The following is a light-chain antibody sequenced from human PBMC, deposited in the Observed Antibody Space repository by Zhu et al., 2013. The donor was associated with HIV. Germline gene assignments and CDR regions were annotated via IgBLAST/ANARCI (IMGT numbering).Light chain of an antibody. V-gene: IGKV3-15*01. CDR1: QNVNSD. J-gene: IGKJ1*01. Sequence: EIVMTQSPVTLSASPGARVSFSCRASQNVNSDLAWYQQKPGQAPRLLIYGASTRATGIPARFSGSGSGTEFTLTISSLQSDDFAFYYCQQYNNWPWTFGQGTEVEIK. CDR2: GAS. CDR3: QQYNNWPWT.